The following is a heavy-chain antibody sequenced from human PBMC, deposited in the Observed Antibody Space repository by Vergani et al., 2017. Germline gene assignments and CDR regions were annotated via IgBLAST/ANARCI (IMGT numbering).Heavy chain of an antibody. V-gene: IGHV1-18*01. J-gene: IGHJ4*02. D-gene: IGHD2-8*02. Sequence: QVQLVQSGAEVKKPGASVKVSCKASGYSFSSYGITWVRQAPGQGLEWMGWIGTYGHKYEAQKFQGRVTMTTDTSTNTAYLEMRSLTYDDTAVYYCAREALFSVFGYCAGSTCYPDYWGQGTLVTVAS. CDR1: GYSFSSYG. CDR3: AREALFSVFGYCAGSTCYPDY. CDR2: IGTYGHK.